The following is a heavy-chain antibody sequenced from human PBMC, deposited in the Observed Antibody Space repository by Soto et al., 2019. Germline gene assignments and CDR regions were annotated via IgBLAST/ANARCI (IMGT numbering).Heavy chain of an antibody. CDR1: GGSISSSSYY. CDR3: ASLSGDFWSGYYPGDYYYYYMDV. V-gene: IGHV4-39*01. D-gene: IGHD3-3*01. CDR2: IYYSGST. J-gene: IGHJ6*03. Sequence: QLQLQESGPGLVKPSETLSLTSTVSGGSISSSSYYWGWIRQPPGKGLEWIGSIYYSGSTYYNPSLKSRVTISVYTSKNQFSLKLSSVTAADTAVYYCASLSGDFWSGYYPGDYYYYYMDVWGKGTTVTVSS.